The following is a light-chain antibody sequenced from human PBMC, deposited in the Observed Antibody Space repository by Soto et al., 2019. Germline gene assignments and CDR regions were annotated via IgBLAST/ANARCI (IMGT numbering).Light chain of an antibody. J-gene: IGKJ2*01. V-gene: IGKV3-20*01. CDR1: QSVSSSY. Sequence: EIVLTQSPGTLSFSPGERATLSCRASQSVSSSYLAWYQQKPGQAPRLLIYGAASRASGIPDRFSGSGSGSDFTLTVSRLEPEDFAMYYCQQYGISPYTFGQGTKPEIK. CDR3: QQYGISPYT. CDR2: GAA.